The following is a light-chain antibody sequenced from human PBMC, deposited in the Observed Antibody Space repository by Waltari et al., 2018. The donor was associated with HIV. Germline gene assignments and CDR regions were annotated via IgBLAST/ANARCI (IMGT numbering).Light chain of an antibody. CDR1: QSLVHRNGNTY. CDR2: RVS. J-gene: IGKJ2*01. V-gene: IGKV2-24*01. CDR3: RQAAQFPHT. Sequence: DIVMTQTPLSSPVRLRQPDSFSCSSGQSLVHRNGNTYLSWSKLRPAQAPRALIYRVSNRFSGAPDRCRGRWAGTNVSQKISRVEADDGGLYYCRQAAQFPHTFGQGTRLEI.